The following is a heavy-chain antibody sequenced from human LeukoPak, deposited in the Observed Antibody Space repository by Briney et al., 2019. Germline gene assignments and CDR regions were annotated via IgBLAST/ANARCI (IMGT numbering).Heavy chain of an antibody. CDR2: IYHSGST. J-gene: IGHJ3*02. CDR3: ARTPPYDYVWGSYRGHDAFDI. CDR1: GYSISSGYY. V-gene: IGHV4-38-2*02. Sequence: SETLSLTCTVSGYSISSGYYWGWIRQPPGKGLEWIGSIYHSGSTYYNPSLKSRVTISVDTSKNQFSLKLSSVTAADTAVYYCARTPPYDYVWGSYRGHDAFDIWGQGTMVTVSS. D-gene: IGHD3-16*02.